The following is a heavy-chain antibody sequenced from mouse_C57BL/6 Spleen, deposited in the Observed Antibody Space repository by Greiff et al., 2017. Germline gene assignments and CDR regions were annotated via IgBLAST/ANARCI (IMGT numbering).Heavy chain of an antibody. V-gene: IGHV3-6*01. D-gene: IGHD3-1*01. CDR2: ISYDGSN. J-gene: IGHJ1*03. CDR3: ARVGYEYFDV. Sequence: ESGPGLVKPSQSLSLTCSVTGYSITSGYYWNWIRQFPGNKLEWMGYISYDGSNNYNPSLKNRISITRDTSKNQFFLKLNSVTTEDTATYYCARVGYEYFDVWGTGTTVTVSS. CDR1: GYSITSGYY.